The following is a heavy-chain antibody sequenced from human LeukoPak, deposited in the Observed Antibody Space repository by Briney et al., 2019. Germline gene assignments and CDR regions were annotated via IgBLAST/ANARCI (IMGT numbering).Heavy chain of an antibody. CDR1: GGTFSSYA. V-gene: IGHV1-69*04. J-gene: IGHJ3*01. Sequence: ASVKVSCKASGGTFSSYAISWVRQAPGQGLEWMGRIIPILGIANYAQKFQGRVTITADKSTSTAYMELSSLRSEDTAVYFCARDMNTVATPLSYAFDVWGQGTMVTVSS. D-gene: IGHD4-23*01. CDR3: ARDMNTVATPLSYAFDV. CDR2: IIPILGIA.